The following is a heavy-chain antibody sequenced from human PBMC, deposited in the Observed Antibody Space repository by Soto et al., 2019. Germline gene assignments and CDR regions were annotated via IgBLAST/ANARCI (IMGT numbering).Heavy chain of an antibody. D-gene: IGHD2-2*01. J-gene: IGHJ6*02. V-gene: IGHV1-8*01. CDR2: MNPNSGNT. Sequence: QVQLVQSGAEVKKPGASVKVSCKASGYTFTSYDINWVRQATGQGLEWMGWMNPNSGNTGYAQKFQGRVTMIWKTARTTAYKELSSRGTEDTDVYYCAQTRALGGRISSRCYRGFDSYGRGGWGQGNTVTVSS. CDR1: GYTFTSYD. CDR3: AQTRALGGRISSRCYRGFDSYGRGG.